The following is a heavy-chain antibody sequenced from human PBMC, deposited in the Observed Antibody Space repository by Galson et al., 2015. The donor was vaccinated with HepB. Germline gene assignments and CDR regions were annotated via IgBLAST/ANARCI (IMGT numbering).Heavy chain of an antibody. CDR1: GYTFTGYY. V-gene: IGHV1-2*04. CDR2: INPNSGGT. J-gene: IGHJ3*02. D-gene: IGHD6-19*01. CDR3: ARGMTYIAVAGTRTDLKTGTDAFDI. Sequence: SVKVSCKASGYTFTGYYMHWVRQAPGQGLEWMGWINPNSGGTNYAQKFQGWVTMTRDTSISTAYMELSRLRSDDTAVYYCARGMTYIAVAGTRTDLKTGTDAFDIWGQGTMVTVSS.